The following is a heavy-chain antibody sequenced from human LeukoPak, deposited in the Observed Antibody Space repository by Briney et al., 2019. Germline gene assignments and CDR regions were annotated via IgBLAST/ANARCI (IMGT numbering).Heavy chain of an antibody. CDR1: GFTFSSYA. CDR3: AKDTRHQLLLPPFDY. V-gene: IGHV3-23*01. CDR2: ISGSGGST. J-gene: IGHJ4*02. D-gene: IGHD2-2*01. Sequence: GGSLRLSCAASGFTFSSYAMSWVRQAPGKGLEWASAISGSGGSTYYADSVKGRFTISRDNSKNTLYLQMNSLRAEDTAVYYCAKDTRHQLLLPPFDYWGQGTLVTVSS.